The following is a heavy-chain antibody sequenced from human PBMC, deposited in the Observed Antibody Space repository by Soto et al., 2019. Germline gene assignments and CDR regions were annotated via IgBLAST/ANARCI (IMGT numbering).Heavy chain of an antibody. CDR1: GGSFSTYY. CDR2: THHSGST. Sequence: QVQLQQWGTGLLKPSETLSLTCAVYGGSFSTYYWAWIRQPPGKGLEWIGETHHSGSTTYSPSLMSRVFISIDTSRNQFSLKLRAVTAADTGVYYCGNRLGSFWGQGTLVTVSS. CDR3: GNRLGSF. D-gene: IGHD3-16*01. J-gene: IGHJ4*02. V-gene: IGHV4-34*01.